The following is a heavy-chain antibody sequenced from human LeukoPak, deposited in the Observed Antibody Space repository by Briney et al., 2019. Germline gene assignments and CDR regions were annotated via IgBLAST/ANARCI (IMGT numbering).Heavy chain of an antibody. CDR2: TRSKAYGGTT. J-gene: IGHJ4*02. CDR1: GFTFGDYA. V-gene: IGHV3-49*04. Sequence: GRSLRLSCTASGFTFGDYAMSWVRQAPGKGLEWVGFTRSKAYGGTTEYAASVKGRFTISRDDSESIAYLQMNSLKTEDTAVYYCTRLAEGLYYDFWSGYFDYWGQGTLVTVSS. D-gene: IGHD3-3*01. CDR3: TRLAEGLYYDFWSGYFDY.